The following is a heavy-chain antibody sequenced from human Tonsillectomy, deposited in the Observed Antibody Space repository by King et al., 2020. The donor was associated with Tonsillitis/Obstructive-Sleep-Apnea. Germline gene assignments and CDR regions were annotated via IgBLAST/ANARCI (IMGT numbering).Heavy chain of an antibody. CDR1: RFSFGAYS. Sequence: VQLVESGGGPVKPGGSLRLSCAASRFSFGAYSMNWVRQAPGKGLEGVSTISDSGDYIEYADSVKGRFTISRDNAKNSLYLQMNSLRAEDTAVYYCAREGLYWGQGTLVTVSS. V-gene: IGHV3-21*01. J-gene: IGHJ4*02. CDR3: AREGLY. CDR2: ISDSGDYI.